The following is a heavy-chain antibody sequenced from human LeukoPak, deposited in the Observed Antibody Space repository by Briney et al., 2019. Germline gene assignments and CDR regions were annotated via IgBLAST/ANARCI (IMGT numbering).Heavy chain of an antibody. CDR3: ASSGYSSGWYTFDY. J-gene: IGHJ4*02. Sequence: ASVKVSCKASGYTFTGYYMHWVRQAPGQGLEWMGWINPNSGGTKYAQKFQGRVTMTRDTSISTAYMELSRLRSDDTAVYYCASSGYSSGWYTFDYWGQGTLVTVSS. CDR1: GYTFTGYY. V-gene: IGHV1-2*02. CDR2: INPNSGGT. D-gene: IGHD6-19*01.